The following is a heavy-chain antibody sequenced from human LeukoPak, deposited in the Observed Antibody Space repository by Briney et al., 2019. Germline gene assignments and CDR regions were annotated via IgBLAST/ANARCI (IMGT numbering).Heavy chain of an antibody. CDR3: ARDLDNSGWYVFDY. Sequence: SETLSLTCTVSGGSISSSSYYWDWIRQPPGKGLEWIGNLYDSGSTHYNPSLRSRVTISADTSKNQFSLKLSSVTAADTAVYYCARDLDNSGWYVFDYWGQGNLVTVSS. CDR2: LYDSGST. V-gene: IGHV4-39*02. CDR1: GGSISSSSYY. D-gene: IGHD6-19*01. J-gene: IGHJ4*02.